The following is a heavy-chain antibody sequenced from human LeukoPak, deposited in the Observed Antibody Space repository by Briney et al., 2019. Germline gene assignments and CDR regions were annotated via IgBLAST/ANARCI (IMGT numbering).Heavy chain of an antibody. D-gene: IGHD5-24*01. V-gene: IGHV4-34*01. Sequence: SETLSLTCAVYGGSFSGYYWSWIRQPPGKGLEWIGEINHSGSTNYNPSLKSRVTISVDTSKNQFSLKLSSVTAADTAVYYCARRTRWRGKPFDYWGQGTLVTVSS. CDR2: INHSGST. J-gene: IGHJ4*02. CDR1: GGSFSGYY. CDR3: ARRTRWRGKPFDY.